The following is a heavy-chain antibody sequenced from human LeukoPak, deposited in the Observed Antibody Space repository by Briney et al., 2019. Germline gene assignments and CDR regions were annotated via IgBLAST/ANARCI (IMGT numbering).Heavy chain of an antibody. CDR3: ARGPGSHYNTYWYFDL. Sequence: PSETLSLTCTVSGGSIITHYWSWIRQPAGKGLEWIGRMYSSGRTNYNPSLQSRVTMSVGTSKNQFSLKLTSVTAADTAVYYCARGPGSHYNTYWYFDLWGRGTLVTVSS. V-gene: IGHV4-4*07. J-gene: IGHJ2*01. CDR2: MYSSGRT. D-gene: IGHD3-10*01. CDR1: GGSIITHY.